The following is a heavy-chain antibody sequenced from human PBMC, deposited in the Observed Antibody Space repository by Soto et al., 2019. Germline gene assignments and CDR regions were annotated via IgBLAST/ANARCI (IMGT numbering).Heavy chain of an antibody. CDR3: ARVGGYCSSTSCLKWTYFDY. D-gene: IGHD2-2*01. Sequence: SETLSLTCAVYGGSFSGYYWSWIRQPPGKGLEWIGEINHSGSTNYNPSLKSRVTISVDTSKNQFSLKLSSVTAADTAVYYCARVGGYCSSTSCLKWTYFDYWGQGTLVTVSS. CDR1: GGSFSGYY. CDR2: INHSGST. J-gene: IGHJ4*02. V-gene: IGHV4-34*01.